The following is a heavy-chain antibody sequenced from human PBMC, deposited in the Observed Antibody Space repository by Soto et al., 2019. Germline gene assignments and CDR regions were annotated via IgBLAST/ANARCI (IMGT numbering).Heavy chain of an antibody. CDR1: GFTFSTYA. CDR3: AKDRLNSGWYEYFQF. J-gene: IGHJ1*01. CDR2: ISYDGSNK. D-gene: IGHD6-19*01. Sequence: QVQLVESGGGVVQPGRSLTLSCAASGFTFSTYARHWIRQAPGKGLEWVAVISYDGSNKLYADSVKGRFTISRDNSKNTLYLPMSSLRAEDTAVYYCAKDRLNSGWYEYFQFWGQGTLVTVSS. V-gene: IGHV3-30*04.